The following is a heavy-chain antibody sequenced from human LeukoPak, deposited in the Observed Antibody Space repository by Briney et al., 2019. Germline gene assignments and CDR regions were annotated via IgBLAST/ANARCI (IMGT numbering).Heavy chain of an antibody. J-gene: IGHJ4*02. Sequence: GASVKVSCKASGGTFSNYVISWVRQAPGQGLEWMGGIIPVFGTREYAQRFQDRVAITADEATSTVHMELSGLKFDDTAVYYCARDTTRGVAVAGTSGTGRNFDYWGQGTLVTVSS. CDR3: ARDTTRGVAVAGTSGTGRNFDY. CDR2: IIPVFGTR. D-gene: IGHD6-19*01. CDR1: GGTFSNYV. V-gene: IGHV1-69*01.